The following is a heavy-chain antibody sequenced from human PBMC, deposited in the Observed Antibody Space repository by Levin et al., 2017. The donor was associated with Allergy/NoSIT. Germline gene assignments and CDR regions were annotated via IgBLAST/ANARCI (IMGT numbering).Heavy chain of an antibody. CDR2: IYYSGST. Sequence: PSETLSLTCTVSGGSISSYYWSWIRQPPGKGLEWIGYIYYSGSTNYNPSLKSRVTISVDTSKNQFSLKLSSVTAADTAVYYCAITSRYYYGMDVWGQGTTVTVSS. J-gene: IGHJ6*02. CDR1: GGSISSYY. V-gene: IGHV4-59*01. CDR3: AITSRYYYGMDV. D-gene: IGHD6-6*01.